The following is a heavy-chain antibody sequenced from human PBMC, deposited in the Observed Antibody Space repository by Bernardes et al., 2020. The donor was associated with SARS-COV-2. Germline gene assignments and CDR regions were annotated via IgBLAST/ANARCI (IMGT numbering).Heavy chain of an antibody. V-gene: IGHV3-74*01. D-gene: IGHD3-10*01. CDR2: VNSDGSNT. CDR1: GFSSSSYW. J-gene: IGHJ6*02. Sequence: GGSLRLSCAASGFSSSSYWMHWVRQAPGKGLVWVSRVNSDGSNTIYADSVKGRFTISRDSSKNMVYLQMNSLRAEDTAVYYCARKTGHDYGMDVWGQGTTVTVS. CDR3: ARKTGHDYGMDV.